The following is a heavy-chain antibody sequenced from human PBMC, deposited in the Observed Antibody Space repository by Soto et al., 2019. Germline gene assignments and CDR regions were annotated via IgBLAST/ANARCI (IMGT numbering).Heavy chain of an antibody. CDR1: GDTFNNYA. D-gene: IGHD6-19*01. V-gene: IGHV1-69*12. J-gene: IGHJ6*02. Sequence: QVQLVQSGAEVKKPGSSVKVSCKASGDTFNNYAVSWVRQAPGQGLEWRGGIIPMFGTSNYAQKFQGRVTITANESTSTAYMEPSSLRSEDTAVYYCARVGLGYSSGTNSYYYYYYGMDVWGQGTTVTVSS. CDR3: ARVGLGYSSGTNSYYYYYYGMDV. CDR2: IIPMFGTS.